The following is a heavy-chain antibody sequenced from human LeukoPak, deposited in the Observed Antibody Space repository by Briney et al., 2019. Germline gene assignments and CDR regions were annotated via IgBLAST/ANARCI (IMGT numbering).Heavy chain of an antibody. V-gene: IGHV3-30*03. J-gene: IGHJ5*02. CDR1: GFTFSSYG. D-gene: IGHD1-26*01. CDR2: ISYDGSNK. CDR3: ARERGRGRDSPWFDH. Sequence: GGSLRLSCAASGFTFSSYGMHWVRQAPGKGLEWVAVISYDGSNKYYADSVKGRFTISRDNSKNTLDLQMTGLRAEDTAVYYCARERGRGRDSPWFDHWGQGTLVTVSS.